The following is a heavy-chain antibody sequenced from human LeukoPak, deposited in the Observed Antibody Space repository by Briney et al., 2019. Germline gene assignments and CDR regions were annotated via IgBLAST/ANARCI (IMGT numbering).Heavy chain of an antibody. CDR3: AKEGRAYYDFWSGLYPYYYYYYMDV. Sequence: PGGSLRLSCAASGFPFSNNVMTWVRQAPGRGLDWLSAISASGGDTYYADSVKGRFTISRDNAKNSLYLQMNSLRAEDTALYYCAKEGRAYYDFWSGLYPYYYYYYMDVWGKGTTVTVSS. D-gene: IGHD3-3*01. CDR2: ISASGGDT. J-gene: IGHJ6*03. V-gene: IGHV3-23*01. CDR1: GFPFSNNV.